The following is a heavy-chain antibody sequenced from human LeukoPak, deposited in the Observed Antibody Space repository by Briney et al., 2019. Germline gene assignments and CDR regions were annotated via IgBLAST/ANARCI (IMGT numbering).Heavy chain of an antibody. Sequence: PGGSLRLSCSASGFTFNTHAMNWVRQAPGKGLEWLSYISSSGSTIYYADSVKGRFTISRDNAKNSLYLQMNSLRDEDTAVYFCARPGGRYSSSWRYPFEYWGQGTLVTVSS. V-gene: IGHV3-48*02. CDR3: ARPGGRYSSSWRYPFEY. J-gene: IGHJ4*02. CDR2: ISSSGSTI. D-gene: IGHD6-13*01. CDR1: GFTFNTHA.